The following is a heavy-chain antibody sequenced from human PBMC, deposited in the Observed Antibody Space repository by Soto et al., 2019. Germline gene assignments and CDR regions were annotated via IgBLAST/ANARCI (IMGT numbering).Heavy chain of an antibody. CDR3: ARGSTSRWDY. Sequence: SETLSLTCTLSGSSFSSYYWSWIRQPPGKGLEWIGYIYYDGYTDYNPSLKSRVTISIDRSKNHFSLNLNSVTAADTAVYYCARGSTSRWDYWGQGTLVTVSS. V-gene: IGHV4-59*01. CDR1: GSSFSSYY. D-gene: IGHD2-15*01. CDR2: IYYDGYT. J-gene: IGHJ4*02.